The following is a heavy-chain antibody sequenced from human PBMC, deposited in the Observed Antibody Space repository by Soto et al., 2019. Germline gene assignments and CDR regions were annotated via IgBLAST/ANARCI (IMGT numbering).Heavy chain of an antibody. D-gene: IGHD3-3*01. CDR3: AKDHVDFWSGRDYYYYYMDV. Sequence: EVQLVESGGGLVQPGRSLRLSCAASGFTFDDYAMHWVRQAPGKGLEWVSGISWNSGSIGYADSVKGRFTISRDNAKNSLYLQMNSLRAEDTALYYCAKDHVDFWSGRDYYYYYMDVWGKGTTVTVSS. J-gene: IGHJ6*03. CDR2: ISWNSGSI. V-gene: IGHV3-9*01. CDR1: GFTFDDYA.